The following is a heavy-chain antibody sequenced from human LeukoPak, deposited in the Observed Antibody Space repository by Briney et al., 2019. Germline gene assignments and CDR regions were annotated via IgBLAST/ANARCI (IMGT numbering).Heavy chain of an antibody. CDR2: ISYDGSNK. D-gene: IGHD4-17*01. J-gene: IGHJ4*02. CDR1: GFTFSSYA. V-gene: IGHV3-30*04. Sequence: PGGSLRLSCAASGFTFSSYAMHWVRQAPGKGLEWVAVISYDGSNKYYADSVKGRFTISRDNSKNTLYLQMNSLRAEDTAVYYCARDRPASGGATKTTVTTMGAFDYWGQGTLVTVSS. CDR3: ARDRPASGGATKTTVTTMGAFDY.